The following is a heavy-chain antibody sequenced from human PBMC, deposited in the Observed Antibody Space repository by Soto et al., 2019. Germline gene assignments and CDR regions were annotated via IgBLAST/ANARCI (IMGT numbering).Heavy chain of an antibody. CDR2: IGTAGDT. Sequence: EGSLRLSCAASGFTFSSYDMHWVRQATGKGLEWVSAIGTAGDTYYPGSVKGRFTISRENAKNSLYLQMNSLRAEDTAVYYCARDLNPRDYYDSSGYPLPSYYYYGMDVWGQGTTVTVSS. J-gene: IGHJ6*02. CDR1: GFTFSSYD. CDR3: ARDLNPRDYYDSSGYPLPSYYYYGMDV. V-gene: IGHV3-13*01. D-gene: IGHD3-22*01.